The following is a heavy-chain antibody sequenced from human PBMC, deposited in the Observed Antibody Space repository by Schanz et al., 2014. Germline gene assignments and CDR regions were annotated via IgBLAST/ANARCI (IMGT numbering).Heavy chain of an antibody. Sequence: EQLVESGGGLVKPGGSLRLSCAASGFDFNSYSMNWVRQVPGKGLEWLSYIATSSSTRHYADSVKGRVTISRDNSKNTLYLHMNTLRSEDTAVYYCAKDSTHIDIVLVPTAIDYWGQGTLVTVSS. J-gene: IGHJ4*02. D-gene: IGHD2-2*01. CDR1: GFDFNSYS. V-gene: IGHV3-48*01. CDR3: AKDSTHIDIVLVPTAIDY. CDR2: IATSSSTR.